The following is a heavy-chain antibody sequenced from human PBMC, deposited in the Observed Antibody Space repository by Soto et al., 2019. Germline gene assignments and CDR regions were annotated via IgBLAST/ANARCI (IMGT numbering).Heavy chain of an antibody. Sequence: PGGSLRLSCAASGFTFSSYSMSWVRQAPGKGLEWVSAISGSGGSTYYADSVKGRFTISRDNSKNTLYLQMNSLRAEDTAVYYCAKDGLLWFGSRLFDYWGQGTLVTVSS. D-gene: IGHD3-10*01. CDR3: AKDGLLWFGSRLFDY. CDR1: GFTFSSYS. J-gene: IGHJ4*02. CDR2: ISGSGGST. V-gene: IGHV3-23*01.